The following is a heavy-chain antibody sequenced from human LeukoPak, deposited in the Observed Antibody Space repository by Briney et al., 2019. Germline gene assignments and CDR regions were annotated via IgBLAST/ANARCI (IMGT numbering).Heavy chain of an antibody. V-gene: IGHV1-69*04. CDR1: GGTFTSYA. D-gene: IGHD6-19*01. CDR2: IIPILGIA. CDR3: ARAGQQWHYYGMDV. J-gene: IGHJ6*02. Sequence: ASVKVSCKASGGTFTSYAISWVRQAPGQGLEWMGRIIPILGIANYAQKFQGRVTITADKSTSTAYMELSSLRAEDTAVYYCARAGQQWHYYGMDVWGQGTTVTVSS.